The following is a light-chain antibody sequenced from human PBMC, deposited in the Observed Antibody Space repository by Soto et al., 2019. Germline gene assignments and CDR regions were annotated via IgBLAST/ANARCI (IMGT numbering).Light chain of an antibody. CDR3: LQRDTLTRT. V-gene: IGKV3-11*01. J-gene: IGKJ2*01. CDR2: DAS. CDR1: QSIGTR. Sequence: EIALTQSPAPLYLSPGERATLSCRAIQSIGTRLAWYQQRRGQAPRLRSHDASNRATGIPARFSASGSGTDFTLAIDSLEYEDYAIYSCLQRDTLTRTFRRGNKLEIK.